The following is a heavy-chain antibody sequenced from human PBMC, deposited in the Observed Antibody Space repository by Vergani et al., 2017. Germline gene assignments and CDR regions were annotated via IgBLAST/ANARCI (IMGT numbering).Heavy chain of an antibody. V-gene: IGHV3-33*01. Sequence: QVQLVESGGGVVQPGRSLRLSCAASGFTFSSYGMHWVRQAPGKGLEWVAVIWYDGSNKYYADSVKGRFTISRDNSKNTLYLQMNSLRAEDTAVYYCARGGPGWELLRYNWFDPWGQETLVTVSS. D-gene: IGHD1-26*01. J-gene: IGHJ5*02. CDR1: GFTFSSYG. CDR2: IWYDGSNK. CDR3: ARGGPGWELLRYNWFDP.